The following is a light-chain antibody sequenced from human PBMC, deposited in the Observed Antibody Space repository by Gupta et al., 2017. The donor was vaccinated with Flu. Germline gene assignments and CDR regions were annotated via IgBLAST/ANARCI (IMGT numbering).Light chain of an antibody. V-gene: IGKV3-15*01. Sequence: EIVMTQSPATLSVSPGERATLSCRASQRVSSNLAWYQQKPGQAPRLLIYGESTRGTGIPARFSGSGCGKEFTLTISSRQSEDFAVYYCQQYNNWPPWTFGQGTKVEIK. J-gene: IGKJ1*01. CDR2: GES. CDR1: QRVSSN. CDR3: QQYNNWPPWT.